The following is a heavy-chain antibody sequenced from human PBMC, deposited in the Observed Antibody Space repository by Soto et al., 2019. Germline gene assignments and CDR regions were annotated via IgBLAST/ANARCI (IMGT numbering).Heavy chain of an antibody. CDR1: GFTFSRYA. V-gene: IGHV3-64D*06. CDR2: ISSNGGGT. CDR3: VKGKYDFDY. J-gene: IGHJ4*02. Sequence: GGSMRLSCSASGFTFSRYAMHWVRQAPGKGLEYVSGISSNGGGTHYADSVKGRFTISRDNSKNTLYLQMSSLRAEDTALYYCVKGKYDFDYWGQGTLVTVSS.